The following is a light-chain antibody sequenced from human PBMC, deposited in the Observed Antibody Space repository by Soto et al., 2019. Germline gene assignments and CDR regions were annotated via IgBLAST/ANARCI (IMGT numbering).Light chain of an antibody. CDR2: AAS. CDR3: HQYGSFPLT. CDR1: QSVTSNY. V-gene: IGKV3-20*01. Sequence: EIVLTQSPGTLSLSPGERATLYCRASQSVTSNYLAWYQQKPGQAPRLLIYAASSRATGIPDRFSGSESGTDVTLTISRLEPEDFAVDYCHQYGSFPLTFGGGTKVEI. J-gene: IGKJ4*01.